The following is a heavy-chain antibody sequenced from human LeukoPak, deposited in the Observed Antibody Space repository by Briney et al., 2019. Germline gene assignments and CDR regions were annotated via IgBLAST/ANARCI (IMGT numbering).Heavy chain of an antibody. CDR2: INPNSGGT. D-gene: IGHD3-10*01. CDR3: ATIMVQGAMGAFDI. CDR1: GYTFTDYY. V-gene: IGHV1-2*02. J-gene: IGHJ3*02. Sequence: ASVKVSCKASGYTFTDYYMHWVRQAPGQGLEWMGWINPNSGGTNYAQKFQGRVTMTRDTSISTAYMELSRLRSDDTAIYYCATIMVQGAMGAFDIWGQGTMVTVSS.